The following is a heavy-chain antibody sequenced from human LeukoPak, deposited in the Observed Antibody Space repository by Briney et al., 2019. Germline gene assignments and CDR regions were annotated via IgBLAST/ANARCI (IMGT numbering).Heavy chain of an antibody. Sequence: SETLSLTCAVYGGSFSGYYWSWIRQPPGKGLEWIGEINHSGSTNYNPSLKSRVTISVDTSKNQFSLKLSSVTAADTAVYYCARDVAVAGTGGWFDPWGQGTLVTVSS. CDR2: INHSGST. D-gene: IGHD6-19*01. J-gene: IGHJ5*02. CDR1: GGSFSGYY. V-gene: IGHV4-34*01. CDR3: ARDVAVAGTGGWFDP.